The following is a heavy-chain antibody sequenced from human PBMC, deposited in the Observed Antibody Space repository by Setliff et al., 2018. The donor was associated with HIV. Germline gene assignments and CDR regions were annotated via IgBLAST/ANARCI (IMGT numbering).Heavy chain of an antibody. CDR1: GDSIRSGDYY. CDR2: TFHTGYT. Sequence: PSETLSLTCTVSGDSIRSGDYYWSWIRQSPEKGLEWIGYTFHTGYTYYNPSLKSRIIISVDLSKNQLSLELTSVTAADTAIYYCARSRIRGYYDTSPAMAFDIWGQGTMVTVSS. D-gene: IGHD3-22*01. J-gene: IGHJ3*02. V-gene: IGHV4-30-4*08. CDR3: ARSRIRGYYDTSPAMAFDI.